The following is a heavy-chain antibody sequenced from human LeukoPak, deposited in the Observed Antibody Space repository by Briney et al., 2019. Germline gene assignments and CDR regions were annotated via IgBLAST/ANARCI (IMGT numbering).Heavy chain of an antibody. CDR1: GYTFVTHW. CDR3: ARACASSGCGYFDY. J-gene: IGHJ4*02. Sequence: HGESLKISCEGSGYTFVTHWIGWVRQMPGKGLEWMGIIYPGVSDTRYSPSFLGQVTISADKSTSTAYLRWSSLRASDTAMYYCARACASSGCGYFDYWGQGVLVTVSS. V-gene: IGHV5-51*01. D-gene: IGHD6-19*01. CDR2: IYPGVSDT.